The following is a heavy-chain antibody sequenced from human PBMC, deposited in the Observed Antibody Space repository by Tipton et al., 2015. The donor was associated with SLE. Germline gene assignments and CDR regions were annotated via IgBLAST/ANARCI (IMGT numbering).Heavy chain of an antibody. J-gene: IGHJ3*02. V-gene: IGHV4-59*01. D-gene: IGHD2-2*01. CDR3: ARDAEVVFDAFDI. CDR2: IYYSGST. Sequence: LRLSCAASGFTFSSYEMNWVRQAPGKGLEWIGTIYYSGSTNYNPSLKSRVTISVDTSKNQFSLKLSSVTAADTAVYYRARDAEVVFDAFDIWGQGTMATASS. CDR1: GFTFSSYE.